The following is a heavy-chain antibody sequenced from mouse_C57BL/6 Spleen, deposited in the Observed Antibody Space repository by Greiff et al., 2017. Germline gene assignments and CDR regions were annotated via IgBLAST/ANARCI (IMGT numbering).Heavy chain of an antibody. D-gene: IGHD2-10*02. V-gene: IGHV5-17*01. CDR2: ISSGSSTI. CDR3: AGQGVSRYYAVDY. Sequence: EVQVVESGAGLVKPGGSLKLSCAASGFTFSDYGMHWVRQAPGKGLEWVAYISSGSSTIYYADTLKGRFTIARDNAKNTLFLQMTSLKYEDAALYCCAGQGVSRYYAVDYWGQGTSVTVSA. CDR1: GFTFSDYG. J-gene: IGHJ4*01.